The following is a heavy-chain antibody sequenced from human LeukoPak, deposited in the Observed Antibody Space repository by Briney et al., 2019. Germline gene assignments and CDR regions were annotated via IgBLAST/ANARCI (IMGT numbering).Heavy chain of an antibody. CDR2: IYYSGST. CDR1: GGSISSYY. J-gene: IGHJ4*02. V-gene: IGHV4-59*01. Sequence: PSETLSLTCTVSGGSISSYYWSWIRQPPGKGLERIGYIYYSGSTNYNPSLKSRVTISVDTSKNQFSLKLSSVTAADTAVYYCARGPLYNWNYFDYWGQGTLVTVSS. D-gene: IGHD1-20*01. CDR3: ARGPLYNWNYFDY.